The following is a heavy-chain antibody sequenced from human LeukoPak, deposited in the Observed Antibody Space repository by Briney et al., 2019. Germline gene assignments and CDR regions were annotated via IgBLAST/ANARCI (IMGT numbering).Heavy chain of an antibody. V-gene: IGHV4-30-2*01. Sequence: PSETLSLTCTVSGGSISSGGYYWSWIRQPPGKGLEWIGYIYHSGSTYYNPSLKSRVTISVDRSKNQFSLKLSSVTAADTAVYYCAGKDIGLPIAGFDPWGQGTLVTVSS. CDR3: AGKDIGLPIAGFDP. CDR2: IYHSGST. CDR1: GGSISSGGYY. J-gene: IGHJ5*02. D-gene: IGHD2-15*01.